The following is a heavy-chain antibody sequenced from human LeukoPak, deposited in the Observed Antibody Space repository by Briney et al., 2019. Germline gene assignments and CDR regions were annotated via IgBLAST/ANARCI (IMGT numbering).Heavy chain of an antibody. CDR2: INPSGGST. CDR1: GGTFSSYA. V-gene: IGHV1-46*01. J-gene: IGHJ6*02. CDR3: ARWGNGSGSYYYYYYYGMDV. D-gene: IGHD3-10*01. Sequence: ASVKVSCKASGGTFSSYAISWVRQAPGQGLEWMGIINPSGGSTSYAQKFQGRVTMTRDTSTSTVYMELSSLRSEDTAVYYCARWGNGSGSYYYYYYYGMDVWGQGTTVTVSS.